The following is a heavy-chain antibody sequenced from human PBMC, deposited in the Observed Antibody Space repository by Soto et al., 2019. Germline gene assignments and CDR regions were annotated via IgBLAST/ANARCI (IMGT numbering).Heavy chain of an antibody. CDR1: GASVSSGSYQ. J-gene: IGHJ6*03. CDR2: ISFTGST. CDR3: ARLQFYDFSSGFEPLYA. D-gene: IGHD3-3*01. Sequence: SETLSLTCSVSGASVSSGSYQWSWIRQSPGKGLEWLGFISFTGSTNSNPSLKSRVTFSVDASKNHFSLKLTAATAADTALYFWARLQFYDFSSGFEPLYAWGKWTTVA. V-gene: IGHV4-61*01.